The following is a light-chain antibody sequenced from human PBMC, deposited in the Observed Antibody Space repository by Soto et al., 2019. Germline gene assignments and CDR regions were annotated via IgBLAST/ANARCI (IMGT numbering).Light chain of an antibody. V-gene: IGKV3-20*01. CDR1: QSVSNSH. CDR2: GAS. CDR3: QQYDRSPL. J-gene: IGKJ4*01. Sequence: EIVLTQSPGALSLSPGERATLSCRASQSVSNSHSAWYQQKPGQAPRLLIYGASNRATGVSARFIGSGSGTDFTLTITRLEPEDSAVYYCQQYDRSPLFGGGTKVEI.